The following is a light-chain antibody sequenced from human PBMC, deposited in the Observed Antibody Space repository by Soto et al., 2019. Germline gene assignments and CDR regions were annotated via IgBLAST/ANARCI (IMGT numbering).Light chain of an antibody. CDR2: VGTGGIVG. J-gene: IGLJ2*01. CDR1: SGYSNYK. CDR3: GADHGSGSNFVV. V-gene: IGLV9-49*01. Sequence: QLVLTQPPSASASLGASVTLTCTLSSGYSNYKVDWYQQRPGKGPRFVMRVGTGGIVGSKGDGIPDRFSVLGSGLNRYLTIKNIQEEDESDDHCGADHGSGSNFVVFGGGTKLTVL.